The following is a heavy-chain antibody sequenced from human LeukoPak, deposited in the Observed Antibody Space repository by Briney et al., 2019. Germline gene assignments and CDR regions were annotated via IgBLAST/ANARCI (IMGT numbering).Heavy chain of an antibody. D-gene: IGHD5-24*01. CDR3: ATISAQTFDI. CDR2: IKTDGSDK. Sequence: GGSLRLSCVGSGFSFRSHWVNWVRQSPGKGLEWVANIKTDGSDKYYVDSARGRFTVSRDNAKNSAFLQMNSLRAEDTAMYYCATISAQTFDIWGQGTLVSVSS. CDR1: GFSFRSHW. J-gene: IGHJ3*02. V-gene: IGHV3-7*01.